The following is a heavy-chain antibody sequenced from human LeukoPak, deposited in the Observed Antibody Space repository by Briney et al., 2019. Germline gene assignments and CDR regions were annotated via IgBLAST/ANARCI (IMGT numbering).Heavy chain of an antibody. CDR3: ARDRYSSGWYRDYYYYYGMDV. Sequence: SETLSLTCTVSGGSIRNNLYYWGWIRQSPGKGLEWIGSIFYSGTTFYNPSLKSRVTISVDTSKNQFSLKLSSVTAADTAVYYCARDRYSSGWYRDYYYYYGMDVWGQGTTVTVSS. CDR2: IFYSGTT. J-gene: IGHJ6*02. D-gene: IGHD6-19*01. V-gene: IGHV4-39*07. CDR1: GGSIRNNLYY.